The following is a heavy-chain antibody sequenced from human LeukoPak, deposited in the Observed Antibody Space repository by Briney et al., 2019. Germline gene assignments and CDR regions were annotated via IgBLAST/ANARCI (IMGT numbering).Heavy chain of an antibody. D-gene: IGHD3-16*02. V-gene: IGHV3-30*03. CDR1: GFTFSSYG. Sequence: GGSLRLSCAASGFTFSSYGMHWVRQAPGKGLEWVAVISYDVGKKYYADSVKGRFTISRDNSKNTLYLQMGSLRTEDMAVYYCAREAYDYVWGSYRRGDAFDIWGQGTMVTVSS. CDR3: AREAYDYVWGSYRRGDAFDI. CDR2: ISYDVGKK. J-gene: IGHJ3*02.